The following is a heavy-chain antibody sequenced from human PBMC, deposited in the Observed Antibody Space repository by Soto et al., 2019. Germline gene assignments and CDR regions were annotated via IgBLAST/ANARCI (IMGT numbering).Heavy chain of an antibody. D-gene: IGHD3-22*01. CDR1: GGSISSGGYY. CDR2: IYHTGNA. CDR3: ARDYFDSSDYTTNWFDP. Sequence: SETLSLTCTVSGGSISSGGYYWSWIRQPPGEGLEWIGSIYHTGNAYYNPSLKSRVTIFVDTSKNQFSLKLTSVTAADTALYYCARDYFDSSDYTTNWFDPWGQGALVTVSS. J-gene: IGHJ5*02. V-gene: IGHV4-39*01.